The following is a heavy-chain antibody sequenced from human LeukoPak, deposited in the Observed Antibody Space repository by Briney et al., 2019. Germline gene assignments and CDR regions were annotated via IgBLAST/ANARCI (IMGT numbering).Heavy chain of an antibody. CDR1: GFSFSDHY. CDR2: IKNKANSYTT. V-gene: IGHV3-72*01. D-gene: IGHD2-15*01. J-gene: IGHJ2*01. CDR3: ARVRLQRNWYFDL. Sequence: PVGSLRLSCAASGFSFSDHYLDWVRQAPGKGVEWVGRIKNKANSYTTEYAASVKGRFTISRDDSKNSLYLQMNGLKADDTAVYYCARVRLQRNWYFDLWGRGTLVTVSS.